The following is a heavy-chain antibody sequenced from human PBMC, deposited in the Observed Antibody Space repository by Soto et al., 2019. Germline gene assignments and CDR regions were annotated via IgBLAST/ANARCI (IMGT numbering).Heavy chain of an antibody. V-gene: IGHV3-11*01. CDR3: ARFSTTGGFDY. CDR2: ISNSGSPI. CDR1: GFIFSDYY. J-gene: IGHJ4*02. D-gene: IGHD1-1*01. Sequence: QVQLVESGGGLVKPGRSLRLSCAASGFIFSDYYMSWIRQAPGKGLEWVAYISNSGSPIYYADSVKGRFTISRDNAKNSLYLQMNSLRAEDTAVFFCARFSTTGGFDYWGQGTLVTVSS.